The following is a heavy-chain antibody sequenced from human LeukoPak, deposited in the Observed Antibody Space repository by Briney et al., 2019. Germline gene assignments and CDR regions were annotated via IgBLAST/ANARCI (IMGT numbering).Heavy chain of an antibody. D-gene: IGHD2-2*01. Sequence: PSETLSLTCAVYGGSFSGYYWSWIRQPPGKGLEWIGETNHSGSTNYNPSLKSRVTISVDTSKNQFSLKLSSVTAADTAVYYCARGTGCSSTSCHQGWFDPWGQGTLVTVSS. V-gene: IGHV4-34*01. CDR1: GGSFSGYY. CDR2: TNHSGST. J-gene: IGHJ5*02. CDR3: ARGTGCSSTSCHQGWFDP.